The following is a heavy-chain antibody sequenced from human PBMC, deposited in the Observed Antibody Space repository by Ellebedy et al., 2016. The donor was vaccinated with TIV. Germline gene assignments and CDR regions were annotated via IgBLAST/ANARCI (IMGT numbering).Heavy chain of an antibody. CDR1: GFTLNIYW. CDR2: IRQDASAK. J-gene: IGHJ4*02. Sequence: PGGSLRLSCAASGFTLNIYWMCWVRQSPGKGLEWVANIRQDASAKYYVDSVKGRFTISRDNAQNSLYLQMNSLRVEEPAVYYCARGGDPRWIDYWGQGTLVTVSS. V-gene: IGHV3-7*04. D-gene: IGHD3-10*01. CDR3: ARGGDPRWIDY.